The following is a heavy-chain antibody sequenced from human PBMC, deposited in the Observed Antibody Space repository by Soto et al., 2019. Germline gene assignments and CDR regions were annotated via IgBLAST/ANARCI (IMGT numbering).Heavy chain of an antibody. Sequence: QVQLQESGPGLVKPSGTLSLTCAVSGASISSYDWWTWVRQPPGKGLEWVGDIFHDGTSNYSPSLKSRVTLSVDKSTNQFSLQLTSVTAADTAVYYCTRGSLIAAIGYGMDVWGQGTTVTVSS. CDR2: IFHDGTS. CDR3: TRGSLIAAIGYGMDV. V-gene: IGHV4-4*02. CDR1: GASISSYDW. D-gene: IGHD6-13*01. J-gene: IGHJ6*02.